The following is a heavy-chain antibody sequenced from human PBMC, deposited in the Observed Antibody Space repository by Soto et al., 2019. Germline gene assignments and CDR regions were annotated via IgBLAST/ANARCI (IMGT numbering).Heavy chain of an antibody. CDR1: GGSISGGGYY. CDR3: ARGFYSSGWYVWFDP. V-gene: IGHV4-31*03. CDR2: IYYSGTT. Sequence: SETLSLTCTVSGGSISGGGYYWSWIRQHPGKGLEWIGYIYYSGTTYYNPSLKSRVVISVDTSKNQFSLNLSSVTAADTAVFYCARGFYSSGWYVWFDPWGQGTLVTVSS. J-gene: IGHJ5*02. D-gene: IGHD6-13*01.